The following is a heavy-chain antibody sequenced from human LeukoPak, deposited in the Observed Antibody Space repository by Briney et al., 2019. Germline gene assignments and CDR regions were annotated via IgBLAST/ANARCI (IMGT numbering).Heavy chain of an antibody. D-gene: IGHD2-15*01. V-gene: IGHV3-48*01. CDR1: GFTFSSYS. Sequence: PGGSLRLSCAASGFTFSSYSMNWVRQAPGKGLEWVSYISSSSSTIYYADSVKGRFTISRDNAKNSLYLQMNSLRAEDTAVYYCARSKMGSGGSLLRWVGYYYYGMDVWGQGTTVTVSS. CDR3: ARSKMGSGGSLLRWVGYYYYGMDV. CDR2: ISSSSSTI. J-gene: IGHJ6*02.